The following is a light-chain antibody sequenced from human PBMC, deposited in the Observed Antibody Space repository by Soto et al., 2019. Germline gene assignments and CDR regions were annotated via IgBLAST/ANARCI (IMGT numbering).Light chain of an antibody. CDR2: GAT. Sequence: DIQMTQSPSSLSASVGDRVTITCRASQGISNFLAWYQQKPGKVPTLLIYGATTLQSGVPSRFSGSGSGTDFTLTITSLQSEDFATYYCQKYKNAPFTFGPGTKVDV. J-gene: IGKJ3*01. CDR1: QGISNF. CDR3: QKYKNAPFT. V-gene: IGKV1-27*01.